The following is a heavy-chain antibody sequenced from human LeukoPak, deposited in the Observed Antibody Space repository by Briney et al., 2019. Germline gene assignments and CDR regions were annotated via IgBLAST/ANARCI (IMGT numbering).Heavy chain of an antibody. J-gene: IGHJ4*02. CDR1: GFPFSTYD. V-gene: IGHV3-30*18. CDR3: AKGLGTGSVLARPLHY. CDR2: ISSDGYRT. Sequence: GGSLRLSCEASGFPFSTYDMHWVRQAPDKGLKWVAVISSDGYRTDYPDSVRGRFTISRDNFKNTVDLQMISVTAEDTAMYFCAKGLGTGSVLARPLHYWGQGTLVTVSS. D-gene: IGHD3-10*01.